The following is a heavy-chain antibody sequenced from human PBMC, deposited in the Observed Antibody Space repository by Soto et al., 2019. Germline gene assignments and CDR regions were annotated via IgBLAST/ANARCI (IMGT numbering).Heavy chain of an antibody. CDR3: ARAPIPNWNYYGMDV. V-gene: IGHV4-31*03. D-gene: IGHD1-1*01. CDR1: GGSVNSGGYH. Sequence: PSETLSLTCTVSGGSVNSGGYHWSWIRQHPGKGLEWIGDIYYSGSTYYNPFLKSRVTISIDTSTNHFSLHLSALTAADTAVYYCARAPIPNWNYYGMDVWGQGTTVTVSS. J-gene: IGHJ6*02. CDR2: IYYSGST.